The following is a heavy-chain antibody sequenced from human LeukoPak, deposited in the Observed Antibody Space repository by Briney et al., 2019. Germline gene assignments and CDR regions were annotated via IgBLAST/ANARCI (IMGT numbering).Heavy chain of an antibody. CDR1: GGSISSSSYY. J-gene: IGHJ1*01. CDR2: IYYSGST. D-gene: IGHD5-24*01. Sequence: SETLSHTCTVSGGSISSSSYYWGWIRQPPGKGLEWIGSIYYSGSTYYNPSLKSRVTISVDTSKNQFSLKLSSVTAADTAVYYCARGGVAMRWLQEAAEYFQHWGQGTLVTVSS. V-gene: IGHV4-39*07. CDR3: ARGGVAMRWLQEAAEYFQH.